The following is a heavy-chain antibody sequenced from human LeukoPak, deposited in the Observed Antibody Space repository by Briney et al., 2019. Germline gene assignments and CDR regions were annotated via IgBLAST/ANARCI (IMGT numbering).Heavy chain of an antibody. J-gene: IGHJ6*02. V-gene: IGHV4-59*01. CDR2: IYYSGST. Sequence: SETLSLTCTVSGGSISSYYWSWIRQPPGKGLEWIGYIYYSGSTNYNSSLKSRVTISVDTSKNQFSLKLSSVTAADTAVYYCARERYSSTYYYYYGMDVWGQGTTVTVSS. CDR3: ARERYSSTYYYYYGMDV. D-gene: IGHD6-13*01. CDR1: GGSISSYY.